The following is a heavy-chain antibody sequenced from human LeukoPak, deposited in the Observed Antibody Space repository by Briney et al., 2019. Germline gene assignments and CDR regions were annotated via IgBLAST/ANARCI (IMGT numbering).Heavy chain of an antibody. J-gene: IGHJ6*03. CDR2: IYYSGST. D-gene: IGHD2-15*01. V-gene: IGHV4-39*07. Sequence: AETLSLTCTVSGGSISSSSYDWGWIRQPRGKGLEWIVSIYYSGSTYYNRAGKSRFTITVDTAKNQFSLKLSSVTAADTAVYYCAREVGQFYYYYYMDVWGKGTPVTISS. CDR1: GGSISSSSYD. CDR3: AREVGQFYYYYYMDV.